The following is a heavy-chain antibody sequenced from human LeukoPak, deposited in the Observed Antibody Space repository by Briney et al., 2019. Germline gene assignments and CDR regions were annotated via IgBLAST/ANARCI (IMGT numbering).Heavy chain of an antibody. CDR2: INITGST. D-gene: IGHD3-22*01. V-gene: IGHV4-4*07. CDR3: ARGRGYYQDY. CDR1: SGSFSSYY. J-gene: IGHJ4*02. Sequence: SETLSLTCTVSSGSFSSYYWNWIRQPAGKGLEWIGRINITGSTNYNPSLKSRVTMSVDTSKNQFSLNLSSVTAADTAVYYCARGRGYYQDYWGQGTLVTVSS.